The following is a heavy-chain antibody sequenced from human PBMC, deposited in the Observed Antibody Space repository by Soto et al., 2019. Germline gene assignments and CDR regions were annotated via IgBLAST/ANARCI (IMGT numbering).Heavy chain of an antibody. CDR2: IRSKANSYAT. V-gene: IGHV3-73*01. Sequence: GGSLRLSCAASGFTFSGSAMHWVRQASGKGLEWVGRIRSKANSYATAHAASVKGRFTISRDDSKNTAYLQMNSLKTEDTAVYYCTRDDSSGYYYVPGDYWGQGTLVTVSS. CDR1: GFTFSGSA. D-gene: IGHD3-22*01. J-gene: IGHJ4*02. CDR3: TRDDSSGYYYVPGDY.